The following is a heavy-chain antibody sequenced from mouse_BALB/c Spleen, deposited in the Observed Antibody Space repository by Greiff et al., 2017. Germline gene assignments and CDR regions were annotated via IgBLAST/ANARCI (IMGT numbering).Heavy chain of an antibody. Sequence: EVQRVESGAELVKPGASVKLSCTASGFNIKDTYMHWVKQRPEQGLEWIGRIDPANGNTKYDPKFQGKATITADTSSNTAYLQLSSLTSEDTAVYYCARGYRYDYAMDYWGQGTSVTVSS. J-gene: IGHJ4*01. CDR2: IDPANGNT. CDR1: GFNIKDTY. D-gene: IGHD2-14*01. CDR3: ARGYRYDYAMDY. V-gene: IGHV14-3*02.